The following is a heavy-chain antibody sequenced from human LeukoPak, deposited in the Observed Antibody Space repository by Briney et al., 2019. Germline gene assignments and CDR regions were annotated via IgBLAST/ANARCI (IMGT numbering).Heavy chain of an antibody. CDR2: INPKSGGT. D-gene: IGHD2-2*01. Sequence: GSVKVSCKASGYTFTDYYIHWVRQAPGQGLEWMGRINPKSGGTNYAQKFQGRVTMTRDTSISTAYMELCRLRSDDTAVFYCARDPWGGDIVVVPAAIHDPWGQGTLVTVSS. CDR1: GYTFTDYY. CDR3: ARDPWGGDIVVVPAAIHDP. J-gene: IGHJ5*02. V-gene: IGHV1-2*06.